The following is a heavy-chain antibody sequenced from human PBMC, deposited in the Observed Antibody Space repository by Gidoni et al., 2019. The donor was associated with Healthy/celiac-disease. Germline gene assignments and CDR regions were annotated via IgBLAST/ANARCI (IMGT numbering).Heavy chain of an antibody. CDR1: GGSISSYY. CDR2: IYYSGST. CDR3: ARGSWYSFGYGMDV. V-gene: IGHV4-59*01. D-gene: IGHD6-13*01. J-gene: IGHJ6*02. Sequence: QVQLQESGPGLVKPSETLSLTCTVPGGSISSYYWSWIRQPPGKGLEWIGYIYYSGSTNYNPSLKSRVTISVDTSKNQFSLKLSSVTAADTAVYYCARGSWYSFGYGMDVWGQGTTVTVSS.